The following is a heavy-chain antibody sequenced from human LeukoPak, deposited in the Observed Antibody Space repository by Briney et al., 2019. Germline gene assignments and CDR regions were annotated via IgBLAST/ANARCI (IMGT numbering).Heavy chain of an antibody. Sequence: PGGSLRLSCAASGFTLSSYAMSWVRQAPGKGLEWVSAISGSGGSTYYADSVKGRFTISRDNSKNTLYLQMNSLRAEDTAVYYCAKWEYYDYVWGSYPMYYFDYWGQGTLVTVSS. V-gene: IGHV3-23*01. CDR3: AKWEYYDYVWGSYPMYYFDY. J-gene: IGHJ4*02. CDR2: ISGSGGST. CDR1: GFTLSSYA. D-gene: IGHD3-16*02.